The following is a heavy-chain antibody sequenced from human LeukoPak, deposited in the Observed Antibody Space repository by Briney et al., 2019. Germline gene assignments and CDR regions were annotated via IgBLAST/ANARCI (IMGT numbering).Heavy chain of an antibody. V-gene: IGHV3-23*01. CDR2: ISGSGGST. D-gene: IGHD3-22*01. CDR3: AKVKDYYDSSGYYCYFDY. J-gene: IGHJ4*02. Sequence: PGGSLRLSCAASGFTFSSYAMSWVRQAPGKGLEWVSAISGSGGSTYYADSVKGRFTISRDNSKNTLYLQMNSLRAEDTAVHYCAKVKDYYDSSGYYCYFDYWGQGTLVTVSS. CDR1: GFTFSSYA.